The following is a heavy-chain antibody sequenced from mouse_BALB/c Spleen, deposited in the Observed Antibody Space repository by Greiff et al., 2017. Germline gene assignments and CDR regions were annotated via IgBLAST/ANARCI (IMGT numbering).Heavy chain of an antibody. CDR3: ANGYGNYDLAWFAY. D-gene: IGHD2-10*02. J-gene: IGHJ3*01. V-gene: IGHV1-39*01. Sequence: EVQLQQTGPELVKPGASVKISCKASGYSFTDYIMLWVKQSHGKSLEWIGNINPYYGSTSYNLKFKGKATLTVDKSSSTAYMQLNSLTSEDSAVYYCANGYGNYDLAWFAYWGQGTLVTVSA. CDR1: GYSFTDYI. CDR2: INPYYGST.